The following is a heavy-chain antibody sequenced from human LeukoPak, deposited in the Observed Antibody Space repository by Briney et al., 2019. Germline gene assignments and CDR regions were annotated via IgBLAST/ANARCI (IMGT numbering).Heavy chain of an antibody. Sequence: ASVKVSCKASGYTFTGYYMHWVRQAPGQGLEWMGWINPNSGGTNYAQKFQGRVTMTRDTSISTAYMELSRLRSDDTAVYYCARDGYYYDSSGHEPPYYYYYYMDVWGKGTTVTVSS. J-gene: IGHJ6*03. V-gene: IGHV1-2*02. CDR2: INPNSGGT. CDR3: ARDGYYYDSSGHEPPYYYYYYMDV. CDR1: GYTFTGYY. D-gene: IGHD3-22*01.